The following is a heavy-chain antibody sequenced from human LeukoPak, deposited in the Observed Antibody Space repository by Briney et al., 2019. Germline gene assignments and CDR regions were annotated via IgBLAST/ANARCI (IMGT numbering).Heavy chain of an antibody. Sequence: GGSLRLSCAASGFTFSSYSMNWVRQAPGKGLEWVSSISSSSSYIYYADSVKGRFTISRDNAKNSLYLQMNSLRAEDTAVYYCAREYSSSDDFDYWGQGTLVTVSS. D-gene: IGHD6-6*01. J-gene: IGHJ4*02. CDR3: AREYSSSDDFDY. CDR1: GFTFSSYS. CDR2: ISSSSSYI. V-gene: IGHV3-21*01.